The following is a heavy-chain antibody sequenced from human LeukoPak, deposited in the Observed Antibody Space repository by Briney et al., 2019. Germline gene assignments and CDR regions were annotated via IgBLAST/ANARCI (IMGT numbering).Heavy chain of an antibody. J-gene: IGHJ6*02. V-gene: IGHV3-48*02. CDR3: ARDKVRSGYDWDYYYGMDV. Sequence: GGSLRLSCAASGFTFSSYEMNWVRQAPGKGLEWVSYISSSSSTIYYADSVKGRFTISRDNAKNSLYLQMNSLRDEDTAVYYCARDKVRSGYDWDYYYGMDVWGQGTTVTVSS. D-gene: IGHD5-12*01. CDR2: ISSSSSTI. CDR1: GFTFSSYE.